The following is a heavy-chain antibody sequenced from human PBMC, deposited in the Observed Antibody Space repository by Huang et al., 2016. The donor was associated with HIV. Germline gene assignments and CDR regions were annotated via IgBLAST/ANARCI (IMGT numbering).Heavy chain of an antibody. CDR2: VYQSGST. CDR1: GDFISSTNYY. D-gene: IGHD6-13*01. J-gene: IGHJ4*02. Sequence: QLQLQESGPGQVKPSETLSLTCTVSGDFISSTNYYWGWIRQSPGKGLGGVGSVYQSGSTNYNPSLKSRVTLSVDTSRNQFSLRLNSVTAADTAVYYCASQHIGAAATWFWGRGTQVAVSS. V-gene: IGHV4-39*01. CDR3: ASQHIGAAATWF.